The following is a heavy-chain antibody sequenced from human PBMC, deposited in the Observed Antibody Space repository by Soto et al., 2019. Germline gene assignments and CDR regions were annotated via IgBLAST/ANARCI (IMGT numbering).Heavy chain of an antibody. Sequence: GGSLRLSCAASGFTFSSYAMHWVRQAPGKGLEWVAVISYDGSNKYYADSVKGRFTISRDNSKNTLYLQMNSLRAEDTAVYYCARDREFTVTTFLSYFDYWGQGTLVTVSS. CDR2: ISYDGSNK. V-gene: IGHV3-30-3*01. J-gene: IGHJ4*02. CDR3: ARDREFTVTTFLSYFDY. CDR1: GFTFSSYA. D-gene: IGHD4-17*01.